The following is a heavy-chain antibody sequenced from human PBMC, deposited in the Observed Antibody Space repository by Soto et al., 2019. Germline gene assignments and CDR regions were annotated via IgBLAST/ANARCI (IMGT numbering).Heavy chain of an antibody. CDR1: GGSISSYY. J-gene: IGHJ6*02. Sequence: QVQLQESGPGLVKPSETLSLTCTVSGGSISSYYWSWIRQPPGKGLEWIGYIYYSGSTNYNPSLKSRVTISVDTSKNQFSLKLSSVTAADTAVYYCARGFTVTPAGGLYGMDVWGQGTTVTVSS. CDR2: IYYSGST. D-gene: IGHD4-17*01. CDR3: ARGFTVTPAGGLYGMDV. V-gene: IGHV4-59*01.